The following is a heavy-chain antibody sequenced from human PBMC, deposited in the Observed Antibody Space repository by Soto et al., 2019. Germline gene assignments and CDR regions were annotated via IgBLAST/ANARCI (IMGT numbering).Heavy chain of an antibody. D-gene: IGHD3-10*01. CDR1: GFTFSDYY. CDR3: ARVPDVTMVRGVNWFDP. Sequence: WGSLRLSCAASGFTFSDYYMSWIRQAPGKGLEWVSYISSSGSTIYYADSVKGRFTISRDNAKNSLYLQMNSLRAEDTAVYYCARVPDVTMVRGVNWFDPWGQGTLVTVSS. CDR2: ISSSGSTI. V-gene: IGHV3-11*01. J-gene: IGHJ5*02.